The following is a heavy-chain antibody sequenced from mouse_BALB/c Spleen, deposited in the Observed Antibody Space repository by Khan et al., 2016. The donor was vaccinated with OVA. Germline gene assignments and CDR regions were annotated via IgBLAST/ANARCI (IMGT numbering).Heavy chain of an antibody. CDR3: TTAYYRYYFDY. CDR2: IYPGNGYT. J-gene: IGHJ2*01. CDR1: GSTFTSYG. V-gene: IGHV1S134*01. Sequence: EVQLQESGAELGRPGSSVKLSCKTSGSTFTSYGIKWVKQRPGQGLEWIGYIYPGNGYTEYNERFQGKAILTSDTSSNPAYMQLRSLTAEDSAIYFCTTAYYRYYFDYWGQGTTLTVSS. D-gene: IGHD2-14*01.